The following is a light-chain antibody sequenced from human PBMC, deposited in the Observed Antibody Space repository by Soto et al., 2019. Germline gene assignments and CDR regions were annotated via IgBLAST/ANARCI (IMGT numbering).Light chain of an antibody. Sequence: LTQPPSASGPPGQSVTISCTGTSSDVGGYNYVSWYQQHPGKAPKLVIFEVSKRPSGVPDRFSGSKSGNTASLTVSGLQAEDEADYYCSSYAGSNNLRVFGTGTKITVL. CDR3: SSYAGSNNLRV. V-gene: IGLV2-8*01. J-gene: IGLJ1*01. CDR2: EVS. CDR1: SSDVGGYNY.